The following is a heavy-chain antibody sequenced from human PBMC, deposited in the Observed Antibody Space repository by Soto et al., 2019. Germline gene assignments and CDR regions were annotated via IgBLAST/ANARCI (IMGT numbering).Heavy chain of an antibody. CDR2: ISYSGST. J-gene: IGHJ6*02. D-gene: IGHD2-15*01. CDR1: GGSISTSSYY. Sequence: QLQLQESGPGLVKPSETLSLTCTVSGGSISTSSYYWGWIRQPPGKGLEWIGSISYSGSTYYNPSLKSRVTISVDTSNNQFSLKLSSVTAADTAVYYCARGIKYYNGMDVWGQGTTVTVSS. V-gene: IGHV4-39*01. CDR3: ARGIKYYNGMDV.